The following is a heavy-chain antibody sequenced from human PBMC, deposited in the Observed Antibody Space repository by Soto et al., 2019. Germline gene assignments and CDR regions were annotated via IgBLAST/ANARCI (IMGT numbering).Heavy chain of an antibody. CDR1: GFTFSSYW. CDR2: IKNDGSIT. CDR3: AKSDWFDP. Sequence: EVQLVESGGGSVQPGGSLRLSCAASGFTFSSYWMHWVRQAPGKGLVWVSRIKNDGSITSYADSVKGRFTISRDNAKNTLYLQMNSLRAEDTAVYYCAKSDWFDPWGQGTPVTVSS. J-gene: IGHJ5*02. V-gene: IGHV3-74*01.